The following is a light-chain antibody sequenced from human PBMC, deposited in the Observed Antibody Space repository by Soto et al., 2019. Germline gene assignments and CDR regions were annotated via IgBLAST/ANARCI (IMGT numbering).Light chain of an antibody. CDR1: QNIITY. J-gene: IGKJ2*01. CDR3: QHYYRLPPT. CDR2: GAY. V-gene: IGKV3-20*01. Sequence: EIVLTQSPGTLSLSPGERATLSCRASQNIITYLAWYQQKPGQAPRLLIYGAYTRATGVPDRLSGSGSGADFTLTINRLEPEDFAVYFCQHYYRLPPTYGQGTKLEV.